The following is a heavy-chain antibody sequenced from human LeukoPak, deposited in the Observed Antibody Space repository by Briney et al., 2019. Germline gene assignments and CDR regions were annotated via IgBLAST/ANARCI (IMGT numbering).Heavy chain of an antibody. CDR1: GGSISSSSYY. CDR3: AREVPYYYNSSGYSDAFDI. CDR2: IYYSGST. Sequence: SETLSLTCTVSGGSISSSSYYWGWIRQPPGKGLEWIGSIYYSGSTYYNPSLKSRVTISVDTSKNQFSLKLSSVTAADTAVYYCAREVPYYYNSSGYSDAFDIWGQGTMVTVFS. D-gene: IGHD3-22*01. J-gene: IGHJ3*02. V-gene: IGHV4-39*07.